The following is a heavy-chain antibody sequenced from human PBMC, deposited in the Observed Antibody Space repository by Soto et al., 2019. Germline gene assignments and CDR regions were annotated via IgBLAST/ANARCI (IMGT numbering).Heavy chain of an antibody. D-gene: IGHD2-15*01. CDR1: GYTFTSYG. CDR2: ISAYNGNT. V-gene: IGHV1-18*01. CDR3: ARVYLPPELDIVVVVATLFDY. Sequence: ASVKVSCKASGYTFTSYGISWVRQAPGQGLEWMGWISAYNGNTNYAQKLQGRVTMTTDTSTSTAYMELRSLRSDDTAVYYCARVYLPPELDIVVVVATLFDYWGQGTLVTVSS. J-gene: IGHJ4*02.